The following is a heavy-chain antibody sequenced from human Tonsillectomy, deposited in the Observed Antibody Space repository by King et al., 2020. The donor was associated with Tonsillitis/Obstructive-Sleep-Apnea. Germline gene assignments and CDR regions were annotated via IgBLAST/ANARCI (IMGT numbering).Heavy chain of an antibody. J-gene: IGHJ3*02. CDR2: INHSGST. Sequence: VQLQQWGAGLLKPSETLSLTCAVYGGSFSGYYWSWIRQPPGKGLEWIGEINHSGSTNYNPSLKSRVTISVDTSKNQFSLKLSSVTAADTAVYYCARVPPKRYCSSTSCYRMGDAFDIWGQGTMGTVSS. CDR3: ARVPPKRYCSSTSCYRMGDAFDI. D-gene: IGHD2-2*02. CDR1: GGSFSGYY. V-gene: IGHV4-34*01.